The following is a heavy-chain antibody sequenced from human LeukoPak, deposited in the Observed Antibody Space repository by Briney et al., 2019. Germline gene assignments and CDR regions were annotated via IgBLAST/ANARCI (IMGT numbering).Heavy chain of an antibody. CDR3: AREPDPYYHGSGGWFDP. V-gene: IGHV4-59*01. D-gene: IGHD3-10*01. Sequence: SETLSLTCIVSGGSISSYYWSWIRQPPGKGLEWIGYIYYSGSINYNPSLKSRVTISVDTSKNQFSLKLSSVTAADTAVYYCAREPDPYYHGSGGWFDPWGQGTLVTVSS. CDR1: GGSISSYY. CDR2: IYYSGSI. J-gene: IGHJ5*02.